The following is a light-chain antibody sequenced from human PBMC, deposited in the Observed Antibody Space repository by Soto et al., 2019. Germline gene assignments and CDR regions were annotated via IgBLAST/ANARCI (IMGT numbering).Light chain of an antibody. CDR3: LQDYNYPWT. J-gene: IGKJ1*01. CDR1: QGIRND. Sequence: AIQMTQSPSSLSASIGDRVTITCRASQGIRNDLGWYQQKPGKAPKLLIYAASTLQIGVPSRFSGSGSGTDFIRTISRLQPEDFASYYCLQDYNYPWTFGQGTKVEIK. V-gene: IGKV1-6*01. CDR2: AAS.